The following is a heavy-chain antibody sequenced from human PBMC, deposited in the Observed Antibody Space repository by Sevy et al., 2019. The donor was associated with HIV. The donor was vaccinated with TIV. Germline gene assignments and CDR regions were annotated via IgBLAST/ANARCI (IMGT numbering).Heavy chain of an antibody. CDR3: AGAENGDCVNYFDP. D-gene: IGHD2-21*02. Sequence: SETLSLTCTVSGGSISSGDYHWSWIRQPPGKGLEWLANIFNSGSTYYNPSLESRLTIYLDTSKNQFSLRVTSVTAADTAVYYCAGAENGDCVNYFDPWGQGTLVTVSS. J-gene: IGHJ5*02. CDR2: IFNSGST. V-gene: IGHV4-30-4*01. CDR1: GGSISSGDYH.